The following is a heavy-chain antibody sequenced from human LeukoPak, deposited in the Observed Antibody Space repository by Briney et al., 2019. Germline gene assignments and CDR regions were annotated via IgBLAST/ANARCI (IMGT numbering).Heavy chain of an antibody. Sequence: PGGSLRLSCAASGFTFDDYAMHWVRQAPGKGLEWVSGITWNSDNIEYADSVKGRFTISRDNAKNTLYLQMNSLRAEDTAVYYCARAYDSSGYYGAFDIWGQGTMVTVSS. D-gene: IGHD3-22*01. CDR3: ARAYDSSGYYGAFDI. CDR2: ITWNSDNI. V-gene: IGHV3-9*01. J-gene: IGHJ3*02. CDR1: GFTFDDYA.